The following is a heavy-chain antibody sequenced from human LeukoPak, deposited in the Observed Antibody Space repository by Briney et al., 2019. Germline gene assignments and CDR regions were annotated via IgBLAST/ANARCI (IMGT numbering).Heavy chain of an antibody. J-gene: IGHJ5*02. CDR1: GVSISRYY. CDR3: ARDSGTTGEVKFDP. Sequence: SETLSLTCTVSGVSISRYYWSWIRQPAGKGLEWIGRIYSSGSTTYNPSLKSRVTMSIDTSKNQFSLKLSFVTAADTAVYYCARDSGTTGEVKFDPWGQGTLVTVSS. D-gene: IGHD3-10*01. CDR2: IYSSGST. V-gene: IGHV4-4*07.